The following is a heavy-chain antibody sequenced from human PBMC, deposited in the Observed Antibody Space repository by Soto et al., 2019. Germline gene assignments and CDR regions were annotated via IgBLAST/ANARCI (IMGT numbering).Heavy chain of an antibody. CDR2: IYSGGST. Sequence: GGSLRLSCAASGFTVSSNYMSWVRQAPGKGLEWVSVIYSGGSTYNADSVKGRFTISRDNSKNTLYLQMNSLRAEDTAVYYCARGNRGSSSVSYYYYYMDVWGKGTTVTISS. V-gene: IGHV3-53*01. J-gene: IGHJ6*03. D-gene: IGHD6-6*01. CDR1: GFTVSSNY. CDR3: ARGNRGSSSVSYYYYYMDV.